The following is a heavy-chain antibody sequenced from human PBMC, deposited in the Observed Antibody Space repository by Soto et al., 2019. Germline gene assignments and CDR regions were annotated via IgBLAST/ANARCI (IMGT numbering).Heavy chain of an antibody. CDR2: IYSGGST. D-gene: IGHD5-18*01. Sequence: GGSLRLSCAASGFTVSSNYMSWVRQAPGKGLEWVSVIYSGGSTYYADSVKGRFTISRDNSKNTLYLQMNSLRAEDTAVYYCARAPLYSYGRYYFDYWGQGTLVTVSS. J-gene: IGHJ4*02. CDR1: GFTVSSNY. V-gene: IGHV3-53*01. CDR3: ARAPLYSYGRYYFDY.